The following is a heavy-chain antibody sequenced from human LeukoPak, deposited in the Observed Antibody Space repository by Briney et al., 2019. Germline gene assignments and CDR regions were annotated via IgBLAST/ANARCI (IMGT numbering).Heavy chain of an antibody. CDR2: IRASSSLI. Sequence: GGSLRLSCVASGFDFSASSFNYIRQAPGKGLEWVSYIRASSSLISYADSVRGRFTISGDDAKKSVFLQMHSLRADDTAVYYCAREASLGWGQGTVVTVSS. J-gene: IGHJ3*01. CDR3: AREASLG. V-gene: IGHV3-48*04. CDR1: GFDFSASS.